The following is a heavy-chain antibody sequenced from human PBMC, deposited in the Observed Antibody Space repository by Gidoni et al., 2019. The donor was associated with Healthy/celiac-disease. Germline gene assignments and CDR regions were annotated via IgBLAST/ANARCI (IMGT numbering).Heavy chain of an antibody. CDR2: IHYSVSN. V-gene: IGHV4-39*01. CDR3: ASAQGGSGRNEYFQH. Sequence: GRHYWGWLSKPPGKGRELIGRIHYSVSNYYNPSLKSRGTISVDTSKNQVSLKLRSVTAAETALYYCASAQGGSGRNEYFQHWGQGTLVTVSS. J-gene: IGHJ1*01. D-gene: IGHD2-15*01. CDR1: GRHY.